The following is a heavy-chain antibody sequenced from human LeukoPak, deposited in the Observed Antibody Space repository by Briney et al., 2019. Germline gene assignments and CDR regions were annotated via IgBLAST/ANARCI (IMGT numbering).Heavy chain of an antibody. J-gene: IGHJ4*02. Sequence: SGGSLRLSCAASGFTVSNNYMSRVRQAPGKGLEWVSVIYSGGSTYYADSVKGRFTLSRDNSKNTLYLQMNSLRAEDTAVYYCARDMYDSSGYYYPFEYWGQGTLVTVSS. D-gene: IGHD3-22*01. CDR3: ARDMYDSSGYYYPFEY. CDR2: IYSGGST. CDR1: GFTVSNNY. V-gene: IGHV3-66*01.